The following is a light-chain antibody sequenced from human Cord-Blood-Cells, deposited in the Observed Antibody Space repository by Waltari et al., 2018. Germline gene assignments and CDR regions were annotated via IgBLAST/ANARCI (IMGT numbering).Light chain of an antibody. V-gene: IGKV4-1*01. J-gene: IGKJ4*01. CDR2: GAS. CDR3: QQYYSTPRT. Sequence: DLVTTEAPVFPAAPATVTATLDDRSSQSVFYSHNNKTYLAWYQQKPGQPPKLLIYGASTRESGVPDRFSGSGSGTDFTLTISSLQSEDVAVYYCQQYYSTPRTFGGGTKVEIK. CDR1: QSVFYSHNNKTY.